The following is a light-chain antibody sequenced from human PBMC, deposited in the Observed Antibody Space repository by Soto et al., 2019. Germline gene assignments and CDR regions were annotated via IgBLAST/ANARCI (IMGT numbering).Light chain of an antibody. V-gene: IGKV3-11*01. CDR3: QQRHMWPIT. CDR1: QSFRGL. J-gene: IGKJ5*01. CDR2: DAY. Sequence: VLTQSPVTLSLSPGERATLSCRASQSFRGLLAWYQQKPGQAPRILIYDAYNRATGIPPRFSGSGSGTDFTLTISSLEPEDSEVYYCQQRHMWPITFGQGTRLEIK.